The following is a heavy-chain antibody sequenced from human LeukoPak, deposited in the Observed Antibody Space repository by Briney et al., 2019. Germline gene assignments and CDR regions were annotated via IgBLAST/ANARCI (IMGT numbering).Heavy chain of an antibody. CDR2: IYYSGST. J-gene: IGHJ4*02. D-gene: IGHD3-22*01. Sequence: SETLSLTCTVSGGSISSYYWSWIRQPPGKGLEWIGYIYYSGSTNYNPSLKSRVTISVDTSKNQFSLKLSSVTAADTAVYYCARGNLEDSSPQLSPLDYWGQGTLVTVSS. V-gene: IGHV4-59*01. CDR1: GGSISSYY. CDR3: ARGNLEDSSPQLSPLDY.